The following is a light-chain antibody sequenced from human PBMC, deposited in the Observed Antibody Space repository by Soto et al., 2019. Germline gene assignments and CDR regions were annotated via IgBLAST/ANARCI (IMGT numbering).Light chain of an antibody. CDR2: GAS. CDR3: QQYNNWESFT. J-gene: IGKJ3*01. V-gene: IGKV3-15*01. CDR1: QSVSSN. Sequence: EIVMTQSPATLSVSPGEIATLSCRASQSVSSNVAWYQQNTGQAPRLLIYGASTRATCIPARFSGSGSGTEFTLNISSLQSEDFAVYYCQQYNNWESFTFSHWTKVDIK.